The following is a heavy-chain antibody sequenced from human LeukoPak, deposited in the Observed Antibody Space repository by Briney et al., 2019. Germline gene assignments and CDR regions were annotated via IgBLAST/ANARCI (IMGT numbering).Heavy chain of an antibody. D-gene: IGHD1-26*01. V-gene: IGHV4-59*01. CDR2: IYYNENT. CDR1: GGPISSYY. J-gene: IGHJ5*02. Sequence: SETLSLTCTVSGGPISSYYWSWIRQPPGKVLEWLGYIYYNENTNYNPSLKSRVTISVDTSKNQFSLKLSSVTAADTAVYYCARDPSPFYSGSYLGFDPWGQGTLVTVSS. CDR3: ARDPSPFYSGSYLGFDP.